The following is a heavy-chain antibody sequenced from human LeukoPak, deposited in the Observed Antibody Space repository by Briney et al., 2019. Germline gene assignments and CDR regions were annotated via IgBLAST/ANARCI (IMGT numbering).Heavy chain of an antibody. J-gene: IGHJ4*02. CDR3: ACPIVGATHFDY. Sequence: GGSLRLSCAASGFTFSSHAMHWVRQAPGKGLEWVAVVSYDGSNKYYADSVKGRFTISRDNSKNTLYLQMNSLRSEDTAVYYCACPIVGATHFDYWGQGTLVTVSS. CDR1: GFTFSSHA. V-gene: IGHV3-30-3*01. D-gene: IGHD1-26*01. CDR2: VSYDGSNK.